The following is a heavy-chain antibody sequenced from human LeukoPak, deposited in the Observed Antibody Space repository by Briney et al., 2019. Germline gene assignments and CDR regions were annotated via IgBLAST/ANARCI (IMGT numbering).Heavy chain of an antibody. J-gene: IGHJ4*02. V-gene: IGHV3-21*01. Sequence: GRSLRLSCAASGFTFSSYSMNWVRQAPGKGLEWVSSISSSSSYIYYADSVKGRFTISRDNAKNSLYLQMNSLRAEDTAVYYCARAYDSSGYLPGYYFDYWGQGTLVTVSS. CDR3: ARAYDSSGYLPGYYFDY. CDR1: GFTFSSYS. D-gene: IGHD3-22*01. CDR2: ISSSSSYI.